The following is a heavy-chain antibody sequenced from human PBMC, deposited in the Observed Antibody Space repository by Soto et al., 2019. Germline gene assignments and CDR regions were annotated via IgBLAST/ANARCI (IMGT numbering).Heavy chain of an antibody. V-gene: IGHV1-69*02. CDR3: ARDDYYGSGSFDS. CDR2: IIPILAIP. D-gene: IGHD3-10*01. J-gene: IGHJ4*02. CDR1: ENTFTSYT. Sequence: GASVKVSCKASENTFTSYTISWVRQAPGQGLEWMGRIIPILAIPNYAQKFQGRVTMTADKSTSTVYMELSSLRSEDTAVYYCARDDYYGSGSFDSWGQGTLVTVSS.